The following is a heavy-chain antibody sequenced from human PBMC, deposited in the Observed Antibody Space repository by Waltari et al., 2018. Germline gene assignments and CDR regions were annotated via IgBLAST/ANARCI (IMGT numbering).Heavy chain of an antibody. CDR1: GFTFSSYA. J-gene: IGHJ4*02. CDR2: ISGSGGST. D-gene: IGHD3-22*01. Sequence: EVQLLESGGGLVQPGGSLRLSCAASGFTFSSYAMSWVRRAPGKGLEWVSAISGSGGSTYYADSVKGRFTISRDNSKNTLYLQMNSLRAEDTAVYYCARVRGGYYDSSGYYGYWGQGTLVTVSS. V-gene: IGHV3-23*01. CDR3: ARVRGGYYDSSGYYGY.